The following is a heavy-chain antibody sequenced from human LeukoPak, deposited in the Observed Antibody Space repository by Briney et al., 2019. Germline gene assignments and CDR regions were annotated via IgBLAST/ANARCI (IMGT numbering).Heavy chain of an antibody. CDR2: VYYSGTT. CDR3: ATLGSFDY. D-gene: IGHD2/OR15-2a*01. J-gene: IGHJ4*02. CDR1: GVSINSYY. Sequence: PSETLSLTCSVSGVSINSYYWSWVRQPPEKGLEWLGYVYYSGTTTYNPSVKSRITISLDKSKNQVSLQLTFVTSADTAVYYCATLGSFDYWGQGTLVTVSS. V-gene: IGHV4-59*01.